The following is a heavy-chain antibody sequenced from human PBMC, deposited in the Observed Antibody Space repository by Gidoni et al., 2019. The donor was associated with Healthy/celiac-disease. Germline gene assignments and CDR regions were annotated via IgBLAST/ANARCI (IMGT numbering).Heavy chain of an antibody. D-gene: IGHD4-4*01. Sequence: QVQLQESGPGLVKPSETLSLTCTVSGGSISSYYWSWIRQPAGKGLEWIGRIYTSGSTNYNPSLKSRVTMSVDTSKNQFSLKLSSVTAADTAVYYCARVTTVGIAPTDRYNWFDPWGQGTLVTVSS. V-gene: IGHV4-4*07. J-gene: IGHJ5*02. CDR3: ARVTTVGIAPTDRYNWFDP. CDR1: GGSISSYY. CDR2: IYTSGST.